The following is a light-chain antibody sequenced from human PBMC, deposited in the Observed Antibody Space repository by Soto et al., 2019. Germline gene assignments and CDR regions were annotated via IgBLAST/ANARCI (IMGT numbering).Light chain of an antibody. J-gene: IGLJ2*01. CDR3: RSYTSSSTVV. V-gene: IGLV2-14*01. CDR2: EVS. Sequence: QAVLTQPASVSGSPGQSITISCTGTSSDVGGYNYVSWYQQHPGKAPKLMIYEVSNRPSGVSNRFSGSKSGNTASLTISGLQAEDEDDYYCRSYTSSSTVVFGGGTQLTVL. CDR1: SSDVGGYNY.